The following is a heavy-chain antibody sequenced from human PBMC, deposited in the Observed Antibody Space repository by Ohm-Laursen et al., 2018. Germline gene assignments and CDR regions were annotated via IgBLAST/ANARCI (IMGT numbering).Heavy chain of an antibody. J-gene: IGHJ4*02. CDR3: ARGSRY. CDR2: IYSGGST. V-gene: IGHV3-53*01. Sequence: SLRLSCTASGFTFTNYAMNWVRQAPGKGLEWVSVIYSGGSTYYADSVKGRFTISRDNSKNTLYLQMNSLRAEDTAVYYCARGSRYWGQGTLVTVSS. CDR1: GFTFTNYA.